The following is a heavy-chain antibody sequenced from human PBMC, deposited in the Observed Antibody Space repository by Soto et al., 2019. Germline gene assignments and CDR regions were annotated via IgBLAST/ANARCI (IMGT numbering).Heavy chain of an antibody. J-gene: IGHJ6*03. Sequence: SETLSLTCAVYGGSFSGYYWSWIRQPPGKGLEWIGDVYHSGSTNYNPSLESRVTISVDTSRNRFSLNLTSATAADTAVYYCARKGAAASYAHYYMDVWGRGTAVTVSS. CDR2: VYHSGST. V-gene: IGHV4-34*01. CDR3: ARKGAAASYAHYYMDV. D-gene: IGHD6-13*01. CDR1: GGSFSGYY.